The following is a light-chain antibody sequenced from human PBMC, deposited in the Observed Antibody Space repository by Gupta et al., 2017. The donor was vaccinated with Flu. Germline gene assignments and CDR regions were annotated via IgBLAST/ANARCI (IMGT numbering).Light chain of an antibody. CDR2: LNSDGSH. CDR1: SGHSSNA. J-gene: IGLJ3*02. Sequence: QLVLTQSPSASASLGASVKLPCTLSSGHSSNAIAWHQQQPEKGPRYLIKLNSDGSHYKGDGIPDRFSGSSSGAERYLTISSLQSEDEADYYCQTWGTAIRVFGGGTKLTVL. V-gene: IGLV4-69*01. CDR3: QTWGTAIRV.